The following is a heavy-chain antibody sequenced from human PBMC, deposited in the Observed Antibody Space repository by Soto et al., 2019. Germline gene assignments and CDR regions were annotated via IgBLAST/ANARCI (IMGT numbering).Heavy chain of an antibody. Sequence: SETLSLTCAVYGGSFSGYYWSWIRQPPGKGLEWIGEINHSGSTNYNPSLKSRVTISVDTSKNQFSLKLSSVTAADTAVYYCARGRNIVVVTAAKLYYMDVWGKGTTVTVSS. J-gene: IGHJ6*03. CDR1: GGSFSGYY. D-gene: IGHD2-2*01. V-gene: IGHV4-34*01. CDR3: ARGRNIVVVTAAKLYYMDV. CDR2: INHSGST.